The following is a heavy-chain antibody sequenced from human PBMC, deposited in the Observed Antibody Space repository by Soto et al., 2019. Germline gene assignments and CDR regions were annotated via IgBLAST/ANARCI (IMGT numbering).Heavy chain of an antibody. CDR3: PRDNSQHYGTPAGSSWFQP. V-gene: IGHV1-2*02. D-gene: IGHD6-19*01. Sequence: ASVKCYVNASGYTFTDDYIHWVRQAPGQVLDCIAWINPKNGVTNYARRFQGRVTMTRDTSTSTVYMDLSSLRYEDTAVYYCPRDNSQHYGTPAGSSWFQPWGHGTPVTVSS. CDR1: GYTFTDDY. CDR2: INPKNGVT. J-gene: IGHJ5*02.